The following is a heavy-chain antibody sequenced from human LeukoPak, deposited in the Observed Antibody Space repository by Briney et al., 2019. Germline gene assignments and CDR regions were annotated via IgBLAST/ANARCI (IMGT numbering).Heavy chain of an antibody. J-gene: IGHJ6*03. Sequence: SETLPLTCTVSGGSISSSSYYWGWIRQPPGKGLEWIGSIYYSGSTYYNPSLKSRVTISVDTSKNQFSLKLSSVTAADTAVYYCARVDSHSGYSYGYYYYYMDVWGKGTTVTVSS. CDR2: IYYSGST. V-gene: IGHV4-39*07. CDR3: ARVDSHSGYSYGYYYYYMDV. CDR1: GGSISSSSYY. D-gene: IGHD5-18*01.